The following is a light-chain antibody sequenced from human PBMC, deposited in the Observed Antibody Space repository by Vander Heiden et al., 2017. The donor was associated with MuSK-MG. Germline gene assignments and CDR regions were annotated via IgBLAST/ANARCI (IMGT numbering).Light chain of an antibody. CDR2: AAS. V-gene: IGKV1-27*01. J-gene: IGKJ4*01. CDR1: QGISNY. CDR3: QKNNSTPPVT. Sequence: DIQMTQSPSSLSASVGDRVTITCRASQGISNYLAWYQQKPGKGPKLLIYAASTLQSGVPSRFSGSGYGTDFTLTISSRQPEDVATYYCQKNNSTPPVTFGGRTKVDIK.